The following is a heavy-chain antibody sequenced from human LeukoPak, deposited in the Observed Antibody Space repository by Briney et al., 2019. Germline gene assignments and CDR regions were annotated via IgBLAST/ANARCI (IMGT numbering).Heavy chain of an antibody. CDR2: ISWNSGTI. CDR1: GFTFDDYA. V-gene: IGHV3-9*01. D-gene: IGHD3-10*01. Sequence: GGSLRLSCAASGFTFDDYAMHWVRQAPGKGLEWVSGISWNSGTIGYADSVKGRFTISRDNAKNSLYLQMNSLRAEDTALYYCAKDKVFGGELDYWGQGTLVTVSS. J-gene: IGHJ4*02. CDR3: AKDKVFGGELDY.